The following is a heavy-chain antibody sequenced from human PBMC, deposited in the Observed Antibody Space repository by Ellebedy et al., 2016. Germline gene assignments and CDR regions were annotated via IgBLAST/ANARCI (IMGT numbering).Heavy chain of an antibody. D-gene: IGHD2-2*01. CDR2: ISGSGGST. J-gene: IGHJ4*02. V-gene: IGHV3-23*01. CDR3: AKTVDIVVVPAAMGGYFDY. Sequence: GGSLRLXXAASGFTFSSYAMSWVRQAPGKGLEWVSAISGSGGSTYYADSVKGRFTISRDNSKNTLYLQMNSLRAEDTAVYYCAKTVDIVVVPAAMGGYFDYWGQGTLVTVSS. CDR1: GFTFSSYA.